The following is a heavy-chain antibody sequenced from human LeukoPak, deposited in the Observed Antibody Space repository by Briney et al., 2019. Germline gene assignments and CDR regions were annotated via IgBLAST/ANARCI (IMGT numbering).Heavy chain of an antibody. CDR3: AKAGIAVPATPEY. D-gene: IGHD6-19*01. Sequence: GGSLLLSCAASGFTFSSYAMNWVRPAPGKGLEWVSVISSSGGTTYYSDSVKGRFIISRDNSKNTLYLQMNSLRAEDTAVYYCAKAGIAVPATPEYCGQGTQVTVSS. V-gene: IGHV3-23*01. CDR2: ISSSGGTT. J-gene: IGHJ4*02. CDR1: GFTFSSYA.